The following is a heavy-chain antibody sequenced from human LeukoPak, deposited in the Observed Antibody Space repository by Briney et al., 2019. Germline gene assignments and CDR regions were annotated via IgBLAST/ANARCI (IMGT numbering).Heavy chain of an antibody. Sequence: GGSLRLSCAASGFTFSDYYMTWLRQAPGKGLEWVSYISTSGRTIFYADSVKGRFTISRDNAKNSLSLQMNSLRADDTAIYYCAREDGTYWGQGTLVTVCS. CDR3: AREDGTY. CDR1: GFTFSDYY. D-gene: IGHD1-1*01. CDR2: ISTSGRTI. J-gene: IGHJ4*02. V-gene: IGHV3-11*01.